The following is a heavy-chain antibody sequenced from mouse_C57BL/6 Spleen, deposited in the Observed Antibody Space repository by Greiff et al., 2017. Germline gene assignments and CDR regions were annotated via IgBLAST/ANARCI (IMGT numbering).Heavy chain of an antibody. CDR2: ISSGSSTI. J-gene: IGHJ1*03. CDR1: GFTFSDYG. CDR3: AKAYYYGSSPYWYFDV. V-gene: IGHV5-17*01. Sequence: EVKLVESGGGLVKPGGSLKLSCAASGFTFSDYGMHWVRQAPEKGLEWVAYISSGSSTIYYADTVKGRFTISRDNAKNTLFLQMTSLRSEDTAMYDCAKAYYYGSSPYWYFDVWGTGTTVTVSS. D-gene: IGHD1-1*01.